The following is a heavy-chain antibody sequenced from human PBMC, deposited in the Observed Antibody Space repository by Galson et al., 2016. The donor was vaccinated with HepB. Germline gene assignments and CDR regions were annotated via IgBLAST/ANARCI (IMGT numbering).Heavy chain of an antibody. CDR1: GGSISRFY. CDR2: VYYSGVT. CDR3: ARERDCGGDCYPGGADFDY. V-gene: IGHV4-59*12. D-gene: IGHD2-21*02. J-gene: IGHJ4*02. Sequence: SETLSLTCSVSGGSISRFYWSWIRQSPEKGLEWIGTVYYSGVTYYNPSLRSRATVSVDTPKNQFSLELTSVTAADTAVYYCARERDCGGDCYPGGADFDYWGRGTLVTVSA.